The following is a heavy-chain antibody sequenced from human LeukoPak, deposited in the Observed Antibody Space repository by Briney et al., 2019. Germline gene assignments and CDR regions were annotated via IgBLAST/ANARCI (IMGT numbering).Heavy chain of an antibody. J-gene: IGHJ4*02. V-gene: IGHV3-30*04. CDR2: ISYDGSNK. Sequence: GGSLRLSCAASGFPFSSPEMNWVRQAPGKGLEWVAVISYDGSNKYYADSVKGRFTISRDNSKNTLYLQMNSLRAEDTAVYYCARERAKYTLQYYFDYWGQGTLVTVSS. CDR1: GFPFSSPE. CDR3: ARERAKYTLQYYFDY. D-gene: IGHD4-11*01.